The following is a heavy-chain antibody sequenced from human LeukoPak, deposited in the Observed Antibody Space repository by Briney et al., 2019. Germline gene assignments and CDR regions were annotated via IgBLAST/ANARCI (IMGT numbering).Heavy chain of an antibody. CDR1: GGSISSYY. CDR3: ARTIVVVPAARGGYFDY. CDR2: IYYSGST. Sequence: PSETLSLTCTVSGGSISSYYWSWIRQPPGKGLEWIGYIYYSGSTYYNPSLKSRVTISVDTSKNQFSLKLSSVTAADTAVYYCARTIVVVPAARGGYFDYWGQGTLVTVSS. D-gene: IGHD2-2*01. V-gene: IGHV4-59*04. J-gene: IGHJ4*02.